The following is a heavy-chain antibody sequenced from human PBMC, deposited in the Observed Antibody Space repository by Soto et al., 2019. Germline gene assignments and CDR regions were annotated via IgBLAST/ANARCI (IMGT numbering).Heavy chain of an antibody. J-gene: IGHJ4*02. V-gene: IGHV1-18*01. Sequence: ASVKVSCKASGYTFTSYGISWVRQAPGQGLEWMGWISAYNGNTNYAQKLQGRVTMTTDTSTSTAYMELRSLRSDDTAVYYCARDSLPYCSSTSCYAPREDYWGQGTLVTVSS. D-gene: IGHD2-2*01. CDR1: GYTFTSYG. CDR2: ISAYNGNT. CDR3: ARDSLPYCSSTSCYAPREDY.